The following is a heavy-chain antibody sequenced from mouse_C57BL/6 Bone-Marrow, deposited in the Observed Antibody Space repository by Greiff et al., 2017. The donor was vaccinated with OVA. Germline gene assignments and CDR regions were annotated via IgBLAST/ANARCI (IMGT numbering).Heavy chain of an antibody. J-gene: IGHJ1*03. Sequence: QVQLQQSGAELARPGASVKLSCKASGYTFTSYGISWVKQRTGQGLEWIGEIYPRSGNTYYNEKFKGKATLTADKSSSTAYMALRSLTSEDSAVYFCARGPYYGRGVWYFDVWGTGTTVTVSS. CDR1: GYTFTSYG. V-gene: IGHV1-81*01. CDR3: ARGPYYGRGVWYFDV. CDR2: IYPRSGNT. D-gene: IGHD1-1*01.